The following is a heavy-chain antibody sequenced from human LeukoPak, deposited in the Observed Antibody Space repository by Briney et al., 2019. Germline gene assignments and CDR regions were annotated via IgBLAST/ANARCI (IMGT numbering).Heavy chain of an antibody. CDR2: ISGSGTST. CDR3: ARDWRYYYDSSGNSFDY. Sequence: PGGSLRLSCAASGFTFDDYGMSWVRQAPGKGLEWVSTISGSGTSTYYADSVKGRFTISRDNAKNSLYLQMNSLRAEDTAVYYCARDWRYYYDSSGNSFDYWGQGTLVTVSS. J-gene: IGHJ4*02. V-gene: IGHV3-23*01. CDR1: GFTFDDYG. D-gene: IGHD3-22*01.